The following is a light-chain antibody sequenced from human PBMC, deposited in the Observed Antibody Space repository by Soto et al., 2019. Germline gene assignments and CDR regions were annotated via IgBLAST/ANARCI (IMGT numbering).Light chain of an antibody. J-gene: IGKJ1*01. CDR1: QSVGSNY. V-gene: IGKV3-20*01. CDR3: QQYGGSVQT. CDR2: GAS. Sequence: EIVLTQFPGTLSLSPGERATLSCRASQSVGSNYLAWYQQRPGQPPNLLIFGASHRAPDIPDRFSGSGSGTDFTLTIRRLEPEDFAVYYCQQYGGSVQTFGQGTKV.